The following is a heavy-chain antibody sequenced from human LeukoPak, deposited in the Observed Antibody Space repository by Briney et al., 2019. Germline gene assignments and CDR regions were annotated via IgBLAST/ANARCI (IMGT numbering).Heavy chain of an antibody. CDR3: ARAVTTRWYFDY. J-gene: IGHJ4*02. V-gene: IGHV1-2*02. Sequence: ASVKVSCKASGYTFTGYYMHWVRQAPGKGLEWMGWIYPNSDGTNYAQNFQGRVTLTRDTSINTAYMELSRLKFDDTAVYYCARAVTTRWYFDYWGQGTLVTVSS. CDR1: GYTFTGYY. D-gene: IGHD4-17*01. CDR2: IYPNSDGT.